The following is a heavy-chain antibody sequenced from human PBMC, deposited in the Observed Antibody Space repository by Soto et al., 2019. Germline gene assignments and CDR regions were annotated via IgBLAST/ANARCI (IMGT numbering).Heavy chain of an antibody. J-gene: IGHJ4*02. Sequence: EVQVVESGGALVQPGGSLRLSCAVSGSTVRSNHMSWVRQAPGKGLEVVSVIYGDGRTYYADSVKGRFTVTSDNSKTTVYLQMNNLTADDTAIYYCARVLPDYGDYLRWGQGTLVAVSS. CDR1: GSTVRSNH. D-gene: IGHD4-17*01. V-gene: IGHV3-66*01. CDR2: IYGDGRT. CDR3: ARVLPDYGDYLR.